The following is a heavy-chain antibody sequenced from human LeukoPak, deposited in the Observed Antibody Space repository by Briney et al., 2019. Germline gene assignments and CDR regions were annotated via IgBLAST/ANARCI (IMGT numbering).Heavy chain of an antibody. CDR3: ARVRKYYYYYYMDV. CDR1: GGSFSGYY. CDR2: INHSGST. V-gene: IGHV4-34*01. Sequence: SETLSLTCAVYGGSFSGYYWSWIRQSPGKGLEWIGEINHSGSTNYNPSLKSRVTISVDTSKNQFSLKLSSVTAADTAVYYCARVRKYYYYYYMDVCGKGTTVTVSS. J-gene: IGHJ6*03.